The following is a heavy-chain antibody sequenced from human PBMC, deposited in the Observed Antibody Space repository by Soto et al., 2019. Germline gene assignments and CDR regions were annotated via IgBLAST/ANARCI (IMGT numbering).Heavy chain of an antibody. D-gene: IGHD2-15*01. J-gene: IGHJ6*02. V-gene: IGHV4-39*01. CDR3: ARHAGDKGGYCSGGSCYSDYYYYGMDV. CDR2: IYYSGST. Sequence: SETLSLTCTVSGGSISSSSYYWGWIRQPPGKGLEWIGSIYYSGSTYYNPSLKSRVTISVDTSKNQFSLKLSSVTAADTAVYYCARHAGDKGGYCSGGSCYSDYYYYGMDVWGQGTTVT. CDR1: GGSISSSSYY.